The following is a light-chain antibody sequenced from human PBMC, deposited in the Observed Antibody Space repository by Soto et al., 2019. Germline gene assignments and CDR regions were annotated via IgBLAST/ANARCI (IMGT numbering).Light chain of an antibody. J-gene: IGKJ5*01. CDR1: QDVSRY. CDR3: QQRQNWPPIT. CDR2: DTS. Sequence: EVVLTQTPATLSLSPGERATLSCRASQDVSRYIVWYQQKPGQAPRLLISDTSNRAAGIPARFSGSGSGTVFTLTISSLEPEDFAVYYCQQRQNWPPITFGQGTRLEMK. V-gene: IGKV3-11*01.